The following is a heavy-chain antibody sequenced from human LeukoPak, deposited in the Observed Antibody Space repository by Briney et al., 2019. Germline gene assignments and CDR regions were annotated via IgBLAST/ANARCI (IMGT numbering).Heavy chain of an antibody. D-gene: IGHD6-13*01. CDR1: GFTFSNFW. J-gene: IGHJ4*02. CDR3: ARVGSSWDLLDY. Sequence: GGSLRLSCVVSGFTFSNFWMSWVRQAPGKGLEWVANTHQDESEKQYLDSVKGRFTISRDNARKPLFLQMNSLRVEDTAIYYCARVGSSWDLLDYWGQGTLVTVSS. V-gene: IGHV3-7*01. CDR2: THQDESEK.